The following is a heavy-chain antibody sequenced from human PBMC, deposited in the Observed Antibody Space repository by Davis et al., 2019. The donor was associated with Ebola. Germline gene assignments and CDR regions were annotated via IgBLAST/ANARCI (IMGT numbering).Heavy chain of an antibody. CDR1: GFVFRNYV. CDR3: AKDISRGYSNYYYYYGMDV. V-gene: IGHV3-23*01. D-gene: IGHD4-11*01. CDR2: LGTSADT. Sequence: GESLKISCVASGFVFRNYVMSWVRQAPGKGLEWVSTLGTSADTYYADSVKGRFTISRDNAKNSLYLQMNSLRAEDTALYFCAKDISRGYSNYYYYYGMDVWGKGTTVTVSS. J-gene: IGHJ6*04.